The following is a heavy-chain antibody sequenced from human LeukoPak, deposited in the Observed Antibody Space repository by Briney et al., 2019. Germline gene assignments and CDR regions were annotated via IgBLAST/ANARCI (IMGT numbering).Heavy chain of an antibody. CDR1: GGSFSGYY. D-gene: IGHD2-2*01. CDR3: ARGKIEGRRYCSSTSCLQPYYFDC. J-gene: IGHJ4*02. V-gene: IGHV4-34*01. CDR2: INHSGST. Sequence: SETLSLTCAVYGGSFSGYYWSWIRQPPGKGLEWIGEINHSGSTNYNPSLKSRVTISVDTSKNQFSLKLSSVTAADTAVYYCARGKIEGRRYCSSTSCLQPYYFDCWGQGTLVTVSS.